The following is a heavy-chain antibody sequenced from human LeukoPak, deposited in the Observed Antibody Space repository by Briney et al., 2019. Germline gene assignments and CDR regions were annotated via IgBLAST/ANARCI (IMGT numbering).Heavy chain of an antibody. V-gene: IGHV4-39*07. CDR3: ARISYGYSSSSTGGNYYYYYMDV. Sequence: SETLSLTCTVSGGSISSSSYYWGWIRQPPGKGLEWIGSIYYSGSTYYNPSLKSRVTISVDTSKNQFSLKLSSVTAADTAVYYCARISYGYSSSSTGGNYYYYYMDVWGKGTTVTVSS. CDR1: GGSISSSSYY. J-gene: IGHJ6*03. D-gene: IGHD6-6*01. CDR2: IYYSGST.